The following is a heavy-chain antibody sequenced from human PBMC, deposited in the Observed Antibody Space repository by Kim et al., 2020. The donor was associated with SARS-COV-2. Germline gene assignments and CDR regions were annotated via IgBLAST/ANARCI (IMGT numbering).Heavy chain of an antibody. CDR3: ARGLIAVARRQGWFDP. CDR2: INHSGST. CDR1: GGSFSGYY. Sequence: SETLSLTCAVYGGSFSGYYWSWIRQPPGKGLEWIGEINHSGSTNYNPSLKSRVTISVDTSKNQFSLKLSSVTAADTAVYYCARGLIAVARRQGWFDPWGQGTLVTVSS. J-gene: IGHJ5*02. V-gene: IGHV4-34*01. D-gene: IGHD6-19*01.